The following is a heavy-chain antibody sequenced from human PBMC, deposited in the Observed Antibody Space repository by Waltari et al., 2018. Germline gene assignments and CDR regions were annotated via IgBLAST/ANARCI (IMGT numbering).Heavy chain of an antibody. CDR3: ARDLRITMARGEDV. V-gene: IGHV1-69*12. CDR1: GGTFSSYA. D-gene: IGHD3-10*01. CDR2: LFPIFGTA. J-gene: IGHJ6*02. Sequence: QVQLVQSGAEVKKPGSSVKVSCKASGGTFSSYAISWMRQAPGQGIGWMGWLFPIFGTANDAQKILGSVTITADESTSTAYMELSSLRSEDTAGYYCARDLRITMARGEDVWGHGTTVTVSS.